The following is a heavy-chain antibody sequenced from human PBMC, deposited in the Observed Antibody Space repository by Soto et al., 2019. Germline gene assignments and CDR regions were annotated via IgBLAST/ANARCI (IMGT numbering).Heavy chain of an antibody. CDR2: ISSSSSYI. V-gene: IGHV3-21*01. D-gene: IGHD2-15*01. CDR1: GFTFSSYS. CDR3: ARGRGDIVVVVAADGDALDI. J-gene: IGHJ3*02. Sequence: PGGSLRLSCAASGFTFSSYSMNWVRQAPGKGLEWVSSISSSSSYIYYADSVKGRFTISRDNAKNSLYLQMNSLRAEDTAVYYCARGRGDIVVVVAADGDALDIWGQGTMVTVSS.